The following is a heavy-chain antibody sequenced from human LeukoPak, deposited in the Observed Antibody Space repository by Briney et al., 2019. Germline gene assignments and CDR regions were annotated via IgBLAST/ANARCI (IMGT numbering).Heavy chain of an antibody. V-gene: IGHV4-34*01. CDR1: GGSFSGYY. CDR3: ARGGEPGPPPLGS. D-gene: IGHD1-14*01. Sequence: PSETLSLTCAVYGGSFSGYYWSWIRQAPGKGLEWIGEINQSGITNYNPSLKSRVTISRDTSKNQFSLHLNSVTTADTAVYYCARGGEPGPPPLGSWPQKPLVPVSS. CDR2: INQSGIT. J-gene: IGHJ5*01.